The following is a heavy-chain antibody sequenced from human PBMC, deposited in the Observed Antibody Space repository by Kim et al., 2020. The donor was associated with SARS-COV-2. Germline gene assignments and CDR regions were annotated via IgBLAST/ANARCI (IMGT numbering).Heavy chain of an antibody. V-gene: IGHV1-3*01. CDR1: GYTFTSYA. Sequence: ASVKVSCKASGYTFTSYAMHWVRQAPGQRLEWMGWINAGNGNTKYSQKFQGRVTITRDTSASTAYMELSSLRSEDTAVYYCARCPPRGCYYGMDVWGQGTTVTVSS. CDR3: ARCPPRGCYYGMDV. CDR2: INAGNGNT. D-gene: IGHD3-10*01. J-gene: IGHJ6*02.